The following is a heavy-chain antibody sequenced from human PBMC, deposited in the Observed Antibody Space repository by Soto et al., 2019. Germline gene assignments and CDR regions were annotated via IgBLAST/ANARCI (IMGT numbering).Heavy chain of an antibody. D-gene: IGHD3-16*01. Sequence: QVQLAQSANEVKKPGASVRVSCKAAGYTLIRYGIAWVRQAPGQGLEWMGWISPYNDYTVYAQKFQGRVSMTADTSTRTVYMNLRGLKSDDTAVYYCARGGYYDNSWGKLRHYGLDVWGQGTSVSVSS. CDR2: ISPYNDYT. J-gene: IGHJ6*02. CDR1: GYTLIRYG. V-gene: IGHV1-18*01. CDR3: ARGGYYDNSWGKLRHYGLDV.